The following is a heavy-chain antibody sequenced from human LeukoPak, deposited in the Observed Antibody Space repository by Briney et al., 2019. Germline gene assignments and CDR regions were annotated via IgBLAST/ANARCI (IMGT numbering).Heavy chain of an antibody. V-gene: IGHV4-39*07. CDR2: IYYSGRT. Sequence: SETLSLTCTVSGDSISSSSYYWGWIRQPPGKGLEWIGSIYYSGRTYYNPSLKSRVAISVDTSSNQFSLKLSSVTAADTAVYYCARPVDYYYYYMDVWGKGTTVTVSS. CDR1: GDSISSSSYY. CDR3: ARPVDYYYYYMDV. J-gene: IGHJ6*03.